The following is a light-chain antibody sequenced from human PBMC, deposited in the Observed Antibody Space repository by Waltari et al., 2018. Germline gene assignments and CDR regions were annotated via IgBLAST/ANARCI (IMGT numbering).Light chain of an antibody. V-gene: IGKV3-20*01. CDR2: GAS. CDR1: QTIRES. J-gene: IGKJ1*01. Sequence: EIVLTQSPGTLSLSQGERATLSCRASQTIRESLAWYQQKPGQAPRLLIYGASSRAAGIPVRFSGSGSGTDFSLTISRLEPEDFAVYYCQHYVRLPVTFGRGTKVEIK. CDR3: QHYVRLPVT.